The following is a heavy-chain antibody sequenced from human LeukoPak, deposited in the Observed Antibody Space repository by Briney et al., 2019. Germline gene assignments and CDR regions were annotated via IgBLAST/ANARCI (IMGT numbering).Heavy chain of an antibody. D-gene: IGHD3-10*01. CDR2: IYHSGST. CDR1: GYSISSGHY. Sequence: TSETLSLTCTVSGYSISSGHYWGWIRQPPGKGLEWIGSIYHSGSTSYNPSLKSRVTISVDTSKNQFSLKLSSVTAADTAVYYCARVIYYGFEIPDAFDIWGQGTMVTVSS. V-gene: IGHV4-38-2*02. J-gene: IGHJ3*02. CDR3: ARVIYYGFEIPDAFDI.